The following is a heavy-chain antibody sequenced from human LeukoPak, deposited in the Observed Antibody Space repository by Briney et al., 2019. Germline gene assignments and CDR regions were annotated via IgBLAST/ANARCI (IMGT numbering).Heavy chain of an antibody. D-gene: IGHD2-21*01. Sequence: PSETLSLTCTVSGGSVSSGSYCWSWIRQPPGKGLEWIGYIYYSGSTNYNPSLKSRVTISVDTSKNQFSLKLSSVTAADTAVYYCARDCVYYFDYWGQGTLVTVSS. V-gene: IGHV4-61*01. CDR1: GGSVSSGSYC. J-gene: IGHJ4*02. CDR3: ARDCVYYFDY. CDR2: IYYSGST.